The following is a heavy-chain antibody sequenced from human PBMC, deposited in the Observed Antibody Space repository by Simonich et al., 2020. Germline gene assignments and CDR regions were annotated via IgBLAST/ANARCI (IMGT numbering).Heavy chain of an antibody. CDR1: GYTFTGYY. CDR3: ARDRAARYYYYYYMDV. J-gene: IGHJ6*03. V-gene: IGHV1-2*02. D-gene: IGHD6-6*01. Sequence: QVQLVQSGAEVKKPGASVKVSCKASGYTFTGYYMHWVRQAPGQGLEGRGWINPNSGSKNDAQKVKGRVTMTRDTSISTAYMELSRLRSDDTAVYYCARDRAARYYYYYYMDVWGKGTTVTVSS. CDR2: INPNSGSK.